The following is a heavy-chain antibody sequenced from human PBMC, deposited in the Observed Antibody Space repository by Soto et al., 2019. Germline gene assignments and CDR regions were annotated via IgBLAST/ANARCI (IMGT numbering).Heavy chain of an antibody. Sequence: SVQVSCKASGGTFSSYAISWVRQAPGQGLEWMGGIIPIFGTANYAQKFQGRVTITADESTSTAYMELSSLRSEDTAVYYCGESALEPPYYSYAMAVWGQGTT. CDR1: GGTFSSYA. CDR3: GESALEPPYYSYAMAV. J-gene: IGHJ6*02. V-gene: IGHV1-69*13. CDR2: IIPIFGTA. D-gene: IGHD1-26*01.